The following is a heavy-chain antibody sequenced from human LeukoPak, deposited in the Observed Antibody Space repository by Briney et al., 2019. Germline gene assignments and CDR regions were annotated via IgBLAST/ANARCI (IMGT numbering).Heavy chain of an antibody. CDR2: ISSSSSTI. D-gene: IGHD3-22*01. CDR3: ASGHYYDSSGYGGD. V-gene: IGHV3-48*01. CDR1: GFTFSSYS. J-gene: IGHJ4*02. Sequence: PGGSLRLSCAASGFTFSSYSMNWVRQAPGKGLEWVSYISSSSSTIYYADSVKGRFTISRDNAKNSLYLQMNSLRAEDTAVYYCASGHYYDSSGYGGDWGQGTLVTVSS.